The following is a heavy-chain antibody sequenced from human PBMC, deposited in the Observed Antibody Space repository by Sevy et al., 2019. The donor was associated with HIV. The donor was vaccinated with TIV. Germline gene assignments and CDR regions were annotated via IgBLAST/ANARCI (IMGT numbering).Heavy chain of an antibody. V-gene: IGHV3-23*01. CDR2: LSFGCGEI. CDR1: GFTFSKYS. CDR3: AREGCTKPHDY. Sequence: GGSLRLSCAASGFTFSKYSMSWVRQPPGKGLEWVSTLSFGCGEINHADSVKGRFTISRDNSKNSLYLQMNNLGAEDTAVYYSAREGCTKPHDYWGQGTLVTVSS. J-gene: IGHJ4*02. D-gene: IGHD2-8*01.